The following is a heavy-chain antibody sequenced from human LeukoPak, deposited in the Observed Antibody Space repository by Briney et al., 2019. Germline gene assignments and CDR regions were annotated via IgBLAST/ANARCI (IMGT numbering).Heavy chain of an antibody. V-gene: IGHV3-20*04. J-gene: IGHJ4*02. CDR3: ARDAVLRNIAAAGYFDY. D-gene: IGHD6-13*01. CDR2: INWNGGST. CDR1: GFTFNDYA. Sequence: GGSLRLSCAASGFTFNDYAMYWVRQAPGKGLEWVSGINWNGGSTGYADSVKGRFTISRDNAKNSLYLQMNSLRAEDTALYYCARDAVLRNIAAAGYFDYWGQGTLVTVSS.